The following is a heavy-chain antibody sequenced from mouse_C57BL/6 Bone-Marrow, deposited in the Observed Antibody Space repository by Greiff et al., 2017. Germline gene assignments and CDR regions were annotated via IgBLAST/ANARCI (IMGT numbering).Heavy chain of an antibody. CDR3: ARSGDYCGSSPWYFDV. Sequence: QVQLQQPGTELVKPGASVKLSCKASGYTFTSYWMHWVKQRPGQGLEWIGNINPSNGGTNYNEKFKSKATLTVANSSSPAYMQLSSLTSEDSAVYYCARSGDYCGSSPWYFDVWGTGTTVTAPS. CDR2: INPSNGGT. CDR1: GYTFTSYW. V-gene: IGHV1-53*01. D-gene: IGHD1-1*01. J-gene: IGHJ1*03.